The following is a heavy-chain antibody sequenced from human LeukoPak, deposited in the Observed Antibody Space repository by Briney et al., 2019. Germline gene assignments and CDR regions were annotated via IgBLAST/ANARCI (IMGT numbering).Heavy chain of an antibody. CDR2: MNPNSGRT. V-gene: IGHV1-8*01. Sequence: GASVKVSCKASGYTLTSYDINWVRQATGQGLEWMGWMNPNSGRTGYAQNFQGRITITRNTSISTAYMELSSLRSEDTAVYYCVPKLRYFDWFWDYWGQGTLVTVSS. D-gene: IGHD3-9*01. J-gene: IGHJ4*02. CDR1: GYTLTSYD. CDR3: VPKLRYFDWFWDY.